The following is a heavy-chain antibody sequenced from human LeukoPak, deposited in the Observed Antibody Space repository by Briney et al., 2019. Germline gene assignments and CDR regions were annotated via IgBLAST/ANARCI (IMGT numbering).Heavy chain of an antibody. CDR1: GYSFTSYW. Sequence: GESLKISCKGSGYSFTSYWIGWVRQMPGKGLEWMGIIYPGDSGTRYSPSFQGQVTISADKSISTAYLQWSSLKASDTAMYYCARLSNTGIAAAAYFDYWGQGTLVTVSS. CDR3: ARLSNTGIAAAAYFDY. D-gene: IGHD6-13*01. V-gene: IGHV5-51*01. CDR2: IYPGDSGT. J-gene: IGHJ4*02.